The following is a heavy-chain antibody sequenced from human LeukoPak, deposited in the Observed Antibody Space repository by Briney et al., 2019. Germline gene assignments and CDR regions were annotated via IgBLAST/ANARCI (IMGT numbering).Heavy chain of an antibody. CDR2: ISAQHGQT. D-gene: IGHD2-15*01. V-gene: IGHV1-18*01. Sequence: ASVKVSCKTSGYSENFYGITWVRQVAGQGLEWMGWISAQHGQTEYAPNSQDRVTMTTDTYTNTAYMELRSLRSDDTAVYYCARVVASTSIDSWGQGTLVTVSS. CDR3: ARVVASTSIDS. CDR1: GYSENFYG. J-gene: IGHJ4*02.